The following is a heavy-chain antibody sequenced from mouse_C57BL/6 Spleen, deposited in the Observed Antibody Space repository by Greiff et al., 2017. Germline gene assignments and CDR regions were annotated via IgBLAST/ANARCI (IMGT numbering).Heavy chain of an antibody. D-gene: IGHD2-12*01. CDR3: ARWGLLYRDY. Sequence: QVQLQQPGAELVMPGASVKLSCKASGYTFTSYWMHWVKQRPGQGLEWIGEIDPSDSYTNYNQKFKGKSTLTVDKSSSTAYMQLSSLTSEDSAVYYCARWGLLYRDYWGQGTSVTVSS. J-gene: IGHJ4*01. CDR1: GYTFTSYW. V-gene: IGHV1-69*01. CDR2: IDPSDSYT.